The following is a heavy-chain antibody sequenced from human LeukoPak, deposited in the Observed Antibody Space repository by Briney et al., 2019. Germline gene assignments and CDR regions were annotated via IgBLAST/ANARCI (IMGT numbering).Heavy chain of an antibody. J-gene: IGHJ5*02. CDR3: ARESATVVGGFDP. CDR1: GGSISGYY. Sequence: SETLSLTCTVSGGSISGYYWSWIRQPPGKGLEWIAYIYYNGISNYNPSLKSRVITSVDSSKNQFSLKLTSVTAADTAVYYCARESATVVGGFDPWGQGTLVTVSS. V-gene: IGHV4-59*01. D-gene: IGHD4-23*01. CDR2: IYYNGIS.